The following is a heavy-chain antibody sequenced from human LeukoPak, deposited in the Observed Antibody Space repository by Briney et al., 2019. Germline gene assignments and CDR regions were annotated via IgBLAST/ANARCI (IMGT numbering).Heavy chain of an antibody. CDR2: IHYTGRT. CDR1: GGSISGYY. CDR3: ARLSKDTVVLPAAMAHYFDY. J-gene: IGHJ4*02. D-gene: IGHD2-2*01. V-gene: IGHV4-59*08. Sequence: SETLSLTCTVSGGSISGYYWSWIRQPPGKGLQFIGYIHYTGRTNYNPSLESRVTLSVDTSKNQFSLKLRSVTAADTAVYYCARLSKDTVVLPAAMAHYFDYWGQGTLVTVSS.